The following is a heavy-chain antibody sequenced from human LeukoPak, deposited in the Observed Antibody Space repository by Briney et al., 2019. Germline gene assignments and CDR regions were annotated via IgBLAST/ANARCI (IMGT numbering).Heavy chain of an antibody. CDR3: ARVWSVAGTGEFDY. CDR2: IYYSGST. D-gene: IGHD6-19*01. V-gene: IGHV4-39*07. CDR1: GDSVSSRTYY. J-gene: IGHJ4*02. Sequence: SETLSLTCTVSGDSVSSRTYYWGWIRQPPGKGLEWIGSIYYSGSTYYNPSLKSRVTISLVTSKNQFSLKVTSVTAAVTAVYYCARVWSVAGTGEFDYWGQGILVTVSS.